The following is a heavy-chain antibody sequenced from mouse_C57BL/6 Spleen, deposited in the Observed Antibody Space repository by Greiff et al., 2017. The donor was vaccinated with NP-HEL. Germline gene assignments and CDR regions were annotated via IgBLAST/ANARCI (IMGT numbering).Heavy chain of an antibody. CDR2: INPSSGYT. CDR3: ARELRNAMDY. V-gene: IGHV1-4*01. J-gene: IGHJ4*01. CDR1: GYTFTSYT. Sequence: VQRVESGAELARPGASVKMSCKASGYTFTSYTMHWVKQRPGQGLEWIGYINPSSGYTKYNQKFKDKATLTADKSSSTAYMQLSSLTSEDSAVYYCARELRNAMDYWGQGTSVTVSS. D-gene: IGHD4-1*01.